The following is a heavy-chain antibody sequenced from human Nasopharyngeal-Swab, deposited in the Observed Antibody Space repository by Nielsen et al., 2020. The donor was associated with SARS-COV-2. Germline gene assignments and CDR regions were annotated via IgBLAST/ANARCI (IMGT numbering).Heavy chain of an antibody. D-gene: IGHD2-2*01. CDR3: ARRGRCSGSSCDMDV. CDR1: GYTFNNYY. CDR2: INPGSGGT. J-gene: IGHJ6*02. V-gene: IGHV1-46*02. Sequence: ASLKISCNASGYTFNNYYIHWVRQAPGQGLEWMGMINPGSGGTTYAQKFQGRVTITRDTSTSTVFMDLSSLRSEDTDVYYCARRGRCSGSSCDMDVWGQGTTVTVSS.